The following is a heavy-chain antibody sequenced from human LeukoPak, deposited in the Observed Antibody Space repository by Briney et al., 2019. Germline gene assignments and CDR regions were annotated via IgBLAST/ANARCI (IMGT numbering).Heavy chain of an antibody. CDR2: ISSSGSTI. CDR1: GFTFSSSE. J-gene: IGHJ4*02. V-gene: IGHV3-48*03. D-gene: IGHD2-2*01. Sequence: QPGGSLRLSCAASGFTFSSSEMNWVRQAPGKGLEWVSYISSSGSTIYCADSVKGRFTVSRDNAKNSLYLRTNSLRAEDTAVYYCARSGYLGPDYWGQGTLVTVSS. CDR3: ARSGYLGPDY.